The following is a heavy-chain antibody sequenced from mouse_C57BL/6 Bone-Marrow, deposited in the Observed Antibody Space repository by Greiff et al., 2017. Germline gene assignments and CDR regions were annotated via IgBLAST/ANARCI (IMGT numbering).Heavy chain of an antibody. Sequence: EVQLQQSGAELVRPGASVKLSCTASGFNIKDDYMHWVKQRPEQGLEWIGWIDPENGGTGYASKFQGKATRTADTSSDTASLQLSSLTSEDTAVDYCTPLSTTGVAPRFAYWGQGTLVTVSA. CDR3: TPLSTTGVAPRFAY. D-gene: IGHD1-1*01. V-gene: IGHV14-4*01. CDR1: GFNIKDDY. CDR2: IDPENGGT. J-gene: IGHJ3*01.